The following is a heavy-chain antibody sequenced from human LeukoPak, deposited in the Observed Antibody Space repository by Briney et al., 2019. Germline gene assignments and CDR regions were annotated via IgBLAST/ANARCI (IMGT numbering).Heavy chain of an antibody. CDR3: ARWVIVGAMFDY. Sequence: PGGSLRLSFAASGFTFSSYSMNWVRQSPGKGLEWVSYISSISSTIYYADSVKGRFTISRDNAKNSLYLQMNSLRAEDTAVYYCARWVIVGAMFDYWGQGTLVTVSS. CDR2: ISSISSTI. D-gene: IGHD1-26*01. V-gene: IGHV3-48*01. J-gene: IGHJ4*02. CDR1: GFTFSSYS.